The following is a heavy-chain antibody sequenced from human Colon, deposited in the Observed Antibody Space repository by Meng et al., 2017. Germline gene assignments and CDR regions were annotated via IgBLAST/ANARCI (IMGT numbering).Heavy chain of an antibody. CDR3: ARGPPAAS. CDR1: GASVGGDY. D-gene: IGHD2-15*01. V-gene: IGHV4-59*02. J-gene: IGHJ5*02. Sequence: QVQLQESGPGLVKPSETLSLTCTVSGASVGGDYWSWIRQPPGKGLEWIGYIYNTGSTNYNPSLKSRVTISIDTSKSQFSLELSSVTAADTAVYYCARGPPAASWGPGTLVTVSS. CDR2: IYNTGST.